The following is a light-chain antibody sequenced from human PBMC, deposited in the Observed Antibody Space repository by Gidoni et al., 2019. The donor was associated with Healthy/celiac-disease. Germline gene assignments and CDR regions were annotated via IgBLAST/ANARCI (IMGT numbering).Light chain of an antibody. J-gene: IGLJ1*01. CDR1: ALPKQY. V-gene: IGLV3-25*03. Sequence: SYELTQPPSVSGSPGQTARITCSGDALPKQYAYWYQQQPGQAPVLVIYKDSERPSGLPERVSGSSSGTTVTLTISGVQAEDEADYYCQSADSSGTYYVFGTGTKVTVL. CDR3: QSADSSGTYYV. CDR2: KDS.